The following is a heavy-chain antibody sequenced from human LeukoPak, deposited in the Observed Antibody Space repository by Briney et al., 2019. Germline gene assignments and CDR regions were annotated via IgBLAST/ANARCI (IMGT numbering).Heavy chain of an antibody. Sequence: GGSLRLSCAASGFTFSSYAMHWVRQAPGKGLEWVAVISYDGSNKYYADSVKGRFTISRDNSKNTLYLQMTSLRAEDTAVYYCARQGGPRGNYFDYWGQGTLVTVSS. J-gene: IGHJ4*02. CDR3: ARQGGPRGNYFDY. D-gene: IGHD1-14*01. CDR1: GFTFSSYA. V-gene: IGHV3-30*04. CDR2: ISYDGSNK.